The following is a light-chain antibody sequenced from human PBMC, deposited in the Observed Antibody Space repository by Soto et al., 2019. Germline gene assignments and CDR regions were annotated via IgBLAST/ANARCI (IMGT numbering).Light chain of an antibody. CDR2: AAS. CDR3: QQYNNWIT. V-gene: IGKV3-15*01. Sequence: EIVLTHSPATLSLSPCERATLSFRASQRVSRNLAWYQQKPGQAPRLLIHAASTRATGIPAGFSGSWSGTEFTLTISSLQSEDFAVYYCQQYNNWITFGQGTRLEI. CDR1: QRVSRN. J-gene: IGKJ5*01.